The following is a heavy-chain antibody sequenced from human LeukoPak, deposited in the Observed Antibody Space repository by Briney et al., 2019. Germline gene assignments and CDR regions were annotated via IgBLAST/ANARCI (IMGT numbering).Heavy chain of an antibody. D-gene: IGHD6-13*01. CDR1: GYTFTSYG. Sequence: GASVKVSFKASGYTFTSYGISWVRQAPGQGLEWMGWISAYNGNTNYAQKLQGRVTMTTDTSTSTAYMQLRSLSSDDTAVYYCARVGPELGAFDIWGQGTMVTVSS. J-gene: IGHJ3*02. CDR2: ISAYNGNT. CDR3: ARVGPELGAFDI. V-gene: IGHV1-18*01.